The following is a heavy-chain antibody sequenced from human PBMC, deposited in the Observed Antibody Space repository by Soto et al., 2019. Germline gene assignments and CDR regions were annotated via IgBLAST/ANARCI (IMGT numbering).Heavy chain of an antibody. J-gene: IGHJ6*02. Sequence: SETLSLTCTVSGGSISSSSYYWGWIRQPPGKGLEWIGSIYYSGSTYYNPSLKSRVTISVDTSKNQFSLKLSSVTAADTAVYYCGKQWLVRGFDYYYYCMDVWGQGTTVTAP. V-gene: IGHV4-39*01. CDR3: GKQWLVRGFDYYYYCMDV. CDR1: GGSISSSSYY. CDR2: IYYSGST. D-gene: IGHD6-19*01.